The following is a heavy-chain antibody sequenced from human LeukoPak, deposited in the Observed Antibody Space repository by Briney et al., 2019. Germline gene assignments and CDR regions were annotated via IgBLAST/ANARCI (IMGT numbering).Heavy chain of an antibody. Sequence: PGGSLRLSCAASGFTFSSYGIHWVRQAPGKGLEWVSYISSSSSTIYYADSVKGRFTISRDNAKNSLYLQMNSLRAEDTAVYYCARVEITFGGVIVTPYYYYYYGMDVWGQGTTVTVSS. D-gene: IGHD3-16*02. CDR3: ARVEITFGGVIVTPYYYYYYGMDV. J-gene: IGHJ6*02. CDR1: GFTFSSYG. V-gene: IGHV3-48*01. CDR2: ISSSSSTI.